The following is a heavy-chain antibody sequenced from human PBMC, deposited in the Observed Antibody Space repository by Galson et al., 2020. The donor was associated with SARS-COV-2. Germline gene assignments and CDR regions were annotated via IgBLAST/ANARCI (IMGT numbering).Heavy chain of an antibody. CDR1: GYTFTGYY. D-gene: IGHD3-22*01. V-gene: IGHV1-2*02. Sequence: ASVTVSCKASGYTFTGYYMHWVRQAPGQGLEWMGWINPNSGGTNYAQKFQGRVTMPRDTSISTAYMELSRLRSDDTAVYYCARDLGYYYDSSGYPLDAFDIWGQGTMVTVSS. CDR2: INPNSGGT. CDR3: ARDLGYYYDSSGYPLDAFDI. J-gene: IGHJ3*02.